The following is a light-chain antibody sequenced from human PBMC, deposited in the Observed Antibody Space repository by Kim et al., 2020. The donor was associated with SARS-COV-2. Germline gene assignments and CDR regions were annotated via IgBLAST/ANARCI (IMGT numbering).Light chain of an antibody. CDR3: QQYYSYST. Sequence: DIQMTQSPSTLSASVGDRVTITCRASQTINRALAWFQQKPGKAPKVLMYEASTLESGVPSRFSGSGSGTEFTLTIGSLQPDDFAIYYCQQYYSYSTFGQGTKVDIK. J-gene: IGKJ1*01. CDR2: EAS. V-gene: IGKV1-5*03. CDR1: QTINRA.